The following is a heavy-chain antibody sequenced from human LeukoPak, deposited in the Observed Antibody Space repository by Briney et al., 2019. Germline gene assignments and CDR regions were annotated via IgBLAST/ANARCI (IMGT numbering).Heavy chain of an antibody. V-gene: IGHV3-23*01. CDR1: GFTFSTYA. Sequence: PGGSLRLSCAASGFTFSTYAMSWVRQAPGKGLEWVSAISGSGGSTPYADSVKGRFTISRDNFKNTLYLQMNSLRADDTAVYYCTKDLTAMFTGAFDIWGQGTMVTVSS. CDR3: TKDLTAMFTGAFDI. CDR2: ISGSGGST. J-gene: IGHJ3*02. D-gene: IGHD5-18*01.